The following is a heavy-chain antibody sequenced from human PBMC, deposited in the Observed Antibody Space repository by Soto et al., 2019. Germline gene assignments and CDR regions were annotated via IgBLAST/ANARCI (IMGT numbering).Heavy chain of an antibody. J-gene: IGHJ5*02. D-gene: IGHD6-13*01. Sequence: SQTLSLTCAISGDSVSSNSDAWNSIRQSPSRGLEWLGRTYYRSKWYNDYAVSVKSRITINPDTSKNQFSLQLNSVTPEDTAVYYCARAGSSRFESRNWFDPWGQGTLVTVSS. V-gene: IGHV6-1*01. CDR2: TYYRSKWYN. CDR3: ARAGSSRFESRNWFDP. CDR1: GDSVSSNSDA.